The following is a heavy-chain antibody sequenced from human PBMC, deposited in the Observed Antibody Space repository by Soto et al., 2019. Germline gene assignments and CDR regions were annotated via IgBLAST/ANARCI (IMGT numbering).Heavy chain of an antibody. J-gene: IGHJ6*02. CDR3: AGDLPPGVVVVVAARHYAMDV. Sequence: QVQLVQSGAEVKKPGSSVKVSCKASGGTFSSYAISWVRQAPGQGLEWMGGIIPILGTANYAQKFQGRVTITADESTSTAYMELSSRRSGDTAVYYCAGDLPPGVVVVVAARHYAMDVWGQGTTVTVSS. CDR1: GGTFSSYA. D-gene: IGHD2-15*01. V-gene: IGHV1-69*11. CDR2: IIPILGTA.